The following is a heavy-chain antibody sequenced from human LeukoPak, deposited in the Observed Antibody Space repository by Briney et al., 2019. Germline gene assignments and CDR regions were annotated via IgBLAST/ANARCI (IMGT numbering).Heavy chain of an antibody. CDR3: ARDSGMVRGTVDY. Sequence: ASVTLSCKASGYSFTTYHIHWVRQAPGQGLEWMGIINPSGGSTSYAQKFQGRVTMTRDTSTSTVYMELSSLRSEDTAVYYCARDSGMVRGTVDYWGQGTLVTVSS. D-gene: IGHD3-10*01. V-gene: IGHV1-46*01. CDR1: GYSFTTYH. J-gene: IGHJ4*02. CDR2: INPSGGST.